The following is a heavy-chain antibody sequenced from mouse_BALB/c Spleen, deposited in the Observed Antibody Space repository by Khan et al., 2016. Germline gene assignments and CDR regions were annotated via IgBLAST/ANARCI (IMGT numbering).Heavy chain of an antibody. CDR3: ARNGNRYERTWFAY. CDR2: ISYSGST. J-gene: IGHJ3*01. CDR1: GYSITSDYA. Sequence: EVQLQESGPGLVKPSQSLSLTCTVTGYSITSDYAWNWIRQFPGNKLEWMGYISYSGSTSYNPSLKSRIYITRDTSKNQFFLQLNSVTTEDTATYYCARNGNRYERTWFAYWGQGTLVTVSA. V-gene: IGHV3-2*02. D-gene: IGHD2-14*01.